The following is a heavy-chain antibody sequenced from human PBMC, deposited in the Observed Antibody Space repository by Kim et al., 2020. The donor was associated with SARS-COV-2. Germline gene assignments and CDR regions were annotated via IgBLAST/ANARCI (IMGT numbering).Heavy chain of an antibody. V-gene: IGHV3-23*01. D-gene: IGHD6-19*01. Sequence: ADSVKCRFTVSRDNAKNPLYLQMDNLRVEDTALYYCAKDHESSGWPTFDYWGQGTQVTVSS. CDR3: AKDHESSGWPTFDY. J-gene: IGHJ4*02.